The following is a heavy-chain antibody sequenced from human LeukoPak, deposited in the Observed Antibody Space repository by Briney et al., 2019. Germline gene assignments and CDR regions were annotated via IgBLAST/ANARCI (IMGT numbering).Heavy chain of an antibody. D-gene: IGHD3-3*01. CDR2: INPNSGGT. J-gene: IGHJ3*02. Sequence: ASVKVSCKASGYTFTGYYMHWVRQAPGQGLEWMGWINPNSGGTNYAQKFQGRVTMTRDTSISTAYMELSRLRSDDTAVYYCAREDFWSGYEDAFDIWGQGTMVTVSS. V-gene: IGHV1-2*02. CDR1: GYTFTGYY. CDR3: AREDFWSGYEDAFDI.